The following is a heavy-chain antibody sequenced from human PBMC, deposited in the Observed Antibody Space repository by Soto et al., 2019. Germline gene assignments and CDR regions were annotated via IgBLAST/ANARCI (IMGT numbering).Heavy chain of an antibody. CDR2: ISYDGSNK. D-gene: IGHD6-19*01. V-gene: IGHV3-30*18. Sequence: LRLSCAASGFTFSSYGMHWVRQAPGKGLEWVAVISYDGSNKYYADSVKGRFTISRDNSKNTLYLQMNSLRAEDTAVYYCAKDRSSSGWNWFDPWGQGTLVTVSS. CDR1: GFTFSSYG. J-gene: IGHJ5*02. CDR3: AKDRSSSGWNWFDP.